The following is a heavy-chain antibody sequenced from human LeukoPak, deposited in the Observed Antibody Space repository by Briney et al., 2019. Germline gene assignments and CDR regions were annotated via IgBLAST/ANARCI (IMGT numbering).Heavy chain of an antibody. CDR2: IYHSGST. V-gene: IGHV4-30-2*01. J-gene: IGHJ4*02. CDR3: ARGCGGDCYSGFLGFDY. D-gene: IGHD2-21*02. Sequence: PSETLSLTCTVSGGSISSGDYYWSWIRQPPGKGLEWIGYIYHSGSTYYNPSLKSRDTISVDRSKNQFSLKLSSVTAADTAVYYCARGCGGDCYSGFLGFDYWGQGTLVTVSS. CDR1: GGSISSGDYY.